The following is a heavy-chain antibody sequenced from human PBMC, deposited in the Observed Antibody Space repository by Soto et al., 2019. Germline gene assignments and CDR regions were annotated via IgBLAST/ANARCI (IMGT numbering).Heavy chain of an antibody. Sequence: VQLVQSGTEVKKPGASVKVSCKASGYPFVNHGITWVRQAPGQGLEWMGWTNTSNGNSDSAQAVQGRVTMTTDTATTTAYMELRNLRSDDTAVYYCARVGGDRRIHGLNTFYFDDWGQGTLVTVSS. CDR3: ARVGGDRRIHGLNTFYFDD. D-gene: IGHD3-16*01. CDR2: TNTSNGNS. J-gene: IGHJ4*02. V-gene: IGHV1-18*04. CDR1: GYPFVNHG.